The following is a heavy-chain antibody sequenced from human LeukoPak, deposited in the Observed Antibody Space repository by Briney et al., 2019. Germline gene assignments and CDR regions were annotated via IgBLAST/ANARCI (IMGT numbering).Heavy chain of an antibody. CDR1: GFTFSDHY. Sequence: PGGSLRLSCAASGFTFSDHYMSWIRQAPGKGLEWFSCISSSGTTIYNADSVKGRFTISRDNAKNSLYLQMNSLRADDTAVYYCARAGRDSSGLNYGMDVWGQGTTVTVSS. D-gene: IGHD3-22*01. V-gene: IGHV3-11*01. CDR2: ISSSGTTI. CDR3: ARAGRDSSGLNYGMDV. J-gene: IGHJ6*02.